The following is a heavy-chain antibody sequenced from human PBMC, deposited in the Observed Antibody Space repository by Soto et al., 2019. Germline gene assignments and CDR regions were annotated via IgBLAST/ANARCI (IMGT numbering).Heavy chain of an antibody. CDR2: IYSNGDT. Sequence: SETLSLTCSVSSDSMNSGGYYWSWIRQHPGKGLEWIGYIYSNGDTYYNPSLKSRVTISVDTSKNQFSLNLTSVTAADTAVYYCASRGGSSSGYYYYAIDVWGQGTTVTVSS. CDR1: SDSMNSGGYY. D-gene: IGHD6-6*01. J-gene: IGHJ6*02. V-gene: IGHV4-31*03. CDR3: ASRGGSSSGYYYYAIDV.